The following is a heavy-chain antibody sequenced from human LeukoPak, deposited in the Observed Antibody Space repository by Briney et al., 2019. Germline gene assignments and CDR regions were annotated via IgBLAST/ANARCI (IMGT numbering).Heavy chain of an antibody. Sequence: ASVKVSCKASGYTFTGYYMHWVRQAPGQGLEWMGWINPNSGGTNYAQKFQGRVTMTRDTSISTAYMELSSLRSEDTAVYFCARGASRSFDSWGQGTLVTVSS. J-gene: IGHJ4*02. CDR3: ARGASRSFDS. CDR1: GYTFTGYY. CDR2: INPNSGGT. V-gene: IGHV1-2*02.